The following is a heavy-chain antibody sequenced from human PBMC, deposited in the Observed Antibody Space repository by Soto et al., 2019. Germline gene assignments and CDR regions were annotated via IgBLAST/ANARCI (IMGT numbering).Heavy chain of an antibody. Sequence: QVQLVQSGAEVKKPGASVKVSCKASGYTFTSYGISWVRQAPGQGLEWMGWISAYNGNTNYAQKLQGRVTITTDTSTSTAYMDLRSLRSDDTAVYYCARASIFSAGHDNWFDPWGQGTLVTVSS. CDR3: ARASIFSAGHDNWFDP. CDR2: ISAYNGNT. J-gene: IGHJ5*02. D-gene: IGHD6-19*01. V-gene: IGHV1-18*01. CDR1: GYTFTSYG.